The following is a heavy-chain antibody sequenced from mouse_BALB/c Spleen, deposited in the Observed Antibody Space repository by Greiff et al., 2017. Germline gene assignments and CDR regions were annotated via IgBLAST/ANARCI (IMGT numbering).Heavy chain of an antibody. V-gene: IGHV5-17*02. CDR2: ISSGSSTI. D-gene: IGHD2-10*02. J-gene: IGHJ4*01. Sequence: EVQVVESGGGLVQPGGSRKLSCAASGFTFSSFGMHWVRQAPEKGLEWVAYISSGSSTIYYADTVKGRFTISRDNPKNTLFLQMTSLRSEDTAMYYCARVGYGSYVSYYAMDYWGQGTSVTVSS. CDR3: ARVGYGSYVSYYAMDY. CDR1: GFTFSSFG.